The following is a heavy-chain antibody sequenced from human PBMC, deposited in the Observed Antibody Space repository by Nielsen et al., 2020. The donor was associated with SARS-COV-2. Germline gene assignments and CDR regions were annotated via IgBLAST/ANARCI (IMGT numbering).Heavy chain of an antibody. V-gene: IGHV1-18*01. CDR2: ISAYNGNT. CDR3: ARDDDYAGEKYYYYGMDV. J-gene: IGHJ6*02. D-gene: IGHD4/OR15-4a*01. Sequence: ASVQVSCKASGYTFTSYGISWVRQAPGQGLEWMGWISAYNGNTNYAQKLQGRVTMTTDTSTSTAYMELRSLRSDDTAVYYCARDDDYAGEKYYYYGMDVWGQGTTVTVSS. CDR1: GYTFTSYG.